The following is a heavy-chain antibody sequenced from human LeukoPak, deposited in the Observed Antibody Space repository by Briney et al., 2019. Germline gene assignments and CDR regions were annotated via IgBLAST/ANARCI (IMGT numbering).Heavy chain of an antibody. J-gene: IGHJ4*02. CDR3: AAGQSRWYFDY. Sequence: SETLSLTCAVSGYSISSGYYWGWIRQPPGKGLEWIGSIYHSGSTYYNPSLKSRVTISVDTSKNQFSLKLSSVTAADTAVYYCAAGQSRWYFDYWGQGTLVTVSS. CDR1: GYSISSGYY. CDR2: IYHSGST. V-gene: IGHV4-38-2*01.